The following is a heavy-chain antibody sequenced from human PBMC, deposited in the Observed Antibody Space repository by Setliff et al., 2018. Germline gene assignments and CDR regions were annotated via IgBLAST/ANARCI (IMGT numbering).Heavy chain of an antibody. CDR3: ARAHTWSLPNDNSGYPGWFDP. CDR2: IHYLGTT. CDR1: GASISSGTYY. V-gene: IGHV4-39*01. J-gene: IGHJ5*02. Sequence: SVTLSLTCTVSGASISSGTYYWGWIRQPPGKGLEWIGRIHYLGTTYSNASLASRLTMSVDTSKNQFSLRLTSVTAADTAVYYCARAHTWSLPNDNSGYPGWFDPWGQGTLVTVSS. D-gene: IGHD3-22*01.